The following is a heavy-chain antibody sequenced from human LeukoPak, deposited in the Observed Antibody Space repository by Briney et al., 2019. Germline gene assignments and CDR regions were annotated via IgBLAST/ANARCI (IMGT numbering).Heavy chain of an antibody. Sequence: ASVKVSCKASGGTFSSYAISWVRQAPGQGLEWMGGIIPIFGTANYAQKFQGRVTITADESTSTAYMELSSLRSEDTAVYYCARAPITLCSSTSCYDYYYYYMDVWGKGTTVTVSS. J-gene: IGHJ6*03. V-gene: IGHV1-69*13. D-gene: IGHD2-2*01. CDR3: ARAPITLCSSTSCYDYYYYYMDV. CDR1: GGTFSSYA. CDR2: IIPIFGTA.